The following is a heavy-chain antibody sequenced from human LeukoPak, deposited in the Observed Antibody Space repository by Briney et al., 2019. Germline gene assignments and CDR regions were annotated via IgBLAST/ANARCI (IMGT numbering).Heavy chain of an antibody. D-gene: IGHD6-6*01. Sequence: GGSLRLSSAASGFTFSTYSMNWVRQAPGKGLEWVSVINGSAYNADSVKGRFTISRDNSKNTLYLQMNSLRAEDTAVYYCAKLGKAAPFHLSPYYFDYWGQGTLVTVSS. CDR2: INGSA. CDR1: GFTFSTYS. V-gene: IGHV3-23*01. J-gene: IGHJ4*02. CDR3: AKLGKAAPFHLSPYYFDY.